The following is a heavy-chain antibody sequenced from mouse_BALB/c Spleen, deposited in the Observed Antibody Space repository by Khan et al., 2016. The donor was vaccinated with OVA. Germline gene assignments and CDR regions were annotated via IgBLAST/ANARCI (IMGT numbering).Heavy chain of an antibody. V-gene: IGHV1S136*01. D-gene: IGHD1-1*01. Sequence: VQLQQSGPELVKPGASVKMSCKASGYTFTSYVMHWVKQKPGQGLEWFGYINPYNDGTKYNEKFKGKATLTSDKSSSTAYMQLSTLTSEDSAVYYCARRNYYGGSSFAYWGQGTLVTVSA. CDR2: INPYNDGT. CDR3: ARRNYYGGSSFAY. J-gene: IGHJ3*01. CDR1: GYTFTSYV.